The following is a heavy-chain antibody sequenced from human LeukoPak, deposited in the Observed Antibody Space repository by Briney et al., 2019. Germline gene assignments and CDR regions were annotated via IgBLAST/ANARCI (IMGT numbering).Heavy chain of an antibody. V-gene: IGHV4-34*01. CDR2: INYSGST. J-gene: IGHJ4*02. Sequence: SETLSLTCSVCGGFFSGYYWSWIRQPPGKGREWIGEINYSGSTNYNPPLKSPVTISVDTSNNQFSLKLSSVTAADTAVYYCARAGEYCSSTSCARSREFDYWGQGTLVTVSS. CDR3: ARAGEYCSSTSCARSREFDY. CDR1: GGFFSGYY. D-gene: IGHD2-2*01.